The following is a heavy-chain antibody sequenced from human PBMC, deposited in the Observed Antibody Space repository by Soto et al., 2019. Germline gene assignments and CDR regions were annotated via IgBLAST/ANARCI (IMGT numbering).Heavy chain of an antibody. V-gene: IGHV3-11*01. CDR3: ARAVGSYDAFDI. Sequence: QAQLVESGGGLVKPGGSLRLSCAASGFAFSDYYMSWIRQAPGKGLEWISYIRHSGNTIYYADSVQGRFTISRDNAKHSLYLQMNSLTADDTAVYYCARAVGSYDAFDIWGQATMVTVSS. CDR1: GFAFSDYY. CDR2: IRHSGNTI. D-gene: IGHD1-26*01. J-gene: IGHJ3*02.